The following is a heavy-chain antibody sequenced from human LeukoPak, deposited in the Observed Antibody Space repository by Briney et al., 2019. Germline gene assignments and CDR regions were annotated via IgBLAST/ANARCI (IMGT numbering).Heavy chain of an antibody. CDR3: TRAKRVILDY. J-gene: IGHJ4*02. Sequence: GASVKVSCKASGYTFTGYYMHWVRQAPGQGLEWMGWINPNSGATLYAQKFQGRVTMTRDTSINTAYMELSSLRSDDTAVYYCTRAKRVILDYWGQGTLVTVSS. CDR2: INPNSGAT. V-gene: IGHV1-2*02. CDR1: GYTFTGYY. D-gene: IGHD1-1*01.